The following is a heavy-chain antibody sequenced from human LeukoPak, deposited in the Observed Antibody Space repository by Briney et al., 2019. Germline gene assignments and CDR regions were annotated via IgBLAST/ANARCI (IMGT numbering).Heavy chain of an antibody. Sequence: GGSLRLSWAACGFTLSSYSMNWVRQAPGKGLEWVSYISSSSSTIYYADSVKGRFTISRDNAKNSLYLQMNSLRAEDTAVYYCARAIGDYGEDRSWGQGTLVTVSS. J-gene: IGHJ4*02. CDR1: GFTLSSYS. V-gene: IGHV3-48*01. D-gene: IGHD4-17*01. CDR2: ISSSSSTI. CDR3: ARAIGDYGEDRS.